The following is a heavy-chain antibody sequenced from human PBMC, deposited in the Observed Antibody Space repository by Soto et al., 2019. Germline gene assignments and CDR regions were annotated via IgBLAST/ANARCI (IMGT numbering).Heavy chain of an antibody. CDR2: IIPIFGTA. D-gene: IGHD3-22*01. J-gene: IGHJ6*02. V-gene: IGHV1-69*01. CDR3: ARGSNYYDSSGYTVGAHYYYYYGMDV. Sequence: QVQLVQSGAEVKKPGSSVKVSCKASGGTFSSYAISWVRQAPGQGLEWMGGIIPIFGTANYAQKFQGRVTITADESTSTAYMELSRLRSEDTAVYYCARGSNYYDSSGYTVGAHYYYYYGMDVWGQGTTVTVSS. CDR1: GGTFSSYA.